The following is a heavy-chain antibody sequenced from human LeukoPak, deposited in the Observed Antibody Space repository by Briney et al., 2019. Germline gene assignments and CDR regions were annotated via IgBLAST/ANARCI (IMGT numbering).Heavy chain of an antibody. V-gene: IGHV3-23*01. CDR3: AKDGYCSSTSCSRPLDY. D-gene: IGHD2-2*01. Sequence: PGGSLRLSCAASGFTFSSYAMSWVRQAPGKGLEWVSAISGSGGSTFYADSVRGRFAISRDNSKNTLYLQMNGLRAEDTAVYYCAKDGYCSSTSCSRPLDYWGQGTLVTVSS. J-gene: IGHJ4*02. CDR2: ISGSGGST. CDR1: GFTFSSYA.